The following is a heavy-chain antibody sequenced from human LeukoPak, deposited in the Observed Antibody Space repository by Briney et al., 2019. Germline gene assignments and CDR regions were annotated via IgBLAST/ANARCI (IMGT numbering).Heavy chain of an antibody. J-gene: IGHJ5*02. CDR2: ICHSGSI. CDR1: VYSICISYY. D-gene: IGHD6-19*01. CDR3: ARRRVKRSGCPGFDP. Sequence: SETLSHTCTVSVYSICISYYLGWIRQPPWKGLEWIDSICHSGSIYYNPYLKLRVTIAVDTSKNQFSLKLSSVTAADTAVYYCARRRVKRSGCPGFDPWGQGTLVTVSS. V-gene: IGHV4-38-2*02.